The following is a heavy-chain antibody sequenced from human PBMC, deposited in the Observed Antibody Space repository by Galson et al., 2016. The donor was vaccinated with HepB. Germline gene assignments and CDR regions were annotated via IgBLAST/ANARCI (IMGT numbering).Heavy chain of an antibody. D-gene: IGHD5-12*01. J-gene: IGHJ6*02. Sequence: SLRLSCAASGFTFGSYAMSWVRQAPGKGLEWVSAISDSGRTTYYTDSVKGRFTISRDNSRNTLHLQMNSLTAEDTAIYYCANLRGGYSGPRYYDYYNGMDVGGQGTTVTVSS. V-gene: IGHV3-23*01. CDR1: GFTFGSYA. CDR2: ISDSGRTT. CDR3: ANLRGGYSGPRYYDYYNGMDV.